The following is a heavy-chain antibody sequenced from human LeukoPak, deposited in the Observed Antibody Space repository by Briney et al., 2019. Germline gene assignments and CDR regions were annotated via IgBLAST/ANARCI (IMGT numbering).Heavy chain of an antibody. CDR2: ISYDGSNK. J-gene: IGHJ4*02. V-gene: IGHV3-30*18. Sequence: PGGSLRLSCAASGFTFSSYSMNWVRQAPGKGLEWVAAISYDGSNKYYADSVKGRFTISRDNSKNTLYLQMNSLRAEDTAFYYCAKERAAGGSVTLWNHFDYWGQGTLVTVSS. CDR3: AKERAAGGSVTLWNHFDY. D-gene: IGHD6-13*01. CDR1: GFTFSSYS.